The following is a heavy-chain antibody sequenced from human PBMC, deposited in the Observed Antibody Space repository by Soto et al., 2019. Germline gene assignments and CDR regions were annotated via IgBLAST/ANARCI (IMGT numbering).Heavy chain of an antibody. Sequence: EVQLLESGGGLVQPGGSLRLSCAASGFTFSSYAMSWVRQAPGKGLEWVSAISGSGGSTYYADSVKGRFTISRDNSKNTLYPQMNSLRAEDTAVYYCAKTNSSGWYYFDYWGQGTLVTVSS. V-gene: IGHV3-23*01. CDR3: AKTNSSGWYYFDY. D-gene: IGHD6-19*01. CDR1: GFTFSSYA. J-gene: IGHJ4*02. CDR2: ISGSGGST.